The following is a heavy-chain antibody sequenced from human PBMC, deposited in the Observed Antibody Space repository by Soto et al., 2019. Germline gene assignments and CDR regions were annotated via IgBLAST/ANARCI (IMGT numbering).Heavy chain of an antibody. CDR2: ISWNSGSV. CDR1: GFTFDEYA. Sequence: EVQLVESGGGLVQPGGSLRLSCAVSGFTFDEYAMLWVRQAPGKGLEWVSGISWNSGSVGYANSVKGRFTISRDNAKNSLYLQMNSLRAEDTALYYCAKDTLYGGNYYYYYMDVWGKGTAVTVSS. D-gene: IGHD4-17*01. V-gene: IGHV3-9*01. J-gene: IGHJ6*03. CDR3: AKDTLYGGNYYYYYMDV.